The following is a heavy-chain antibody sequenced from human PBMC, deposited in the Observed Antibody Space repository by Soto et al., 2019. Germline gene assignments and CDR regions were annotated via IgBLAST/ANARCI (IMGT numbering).Heavy chain of an antibody. D-gene: IGHD4-17*01. Sequence: QVQLVESGGGVVQPGRSLRLSCAASGFTFSSYAMHWVRQAPGKGLEWVAVISYDGSNKYYADSVKGRFTISRDNSKNTLYLQMNSLRAEDTAVYYCAREGTLTSYYYGMDVWGQGTTVTVSS. J-gene: IGHJ6*02. CDR1: GFTFSSYA. V-gene: IGHV3-30-3*01. CDR2: ISYDGSNK. CDR3: AREGTLTSYYYGMDV.